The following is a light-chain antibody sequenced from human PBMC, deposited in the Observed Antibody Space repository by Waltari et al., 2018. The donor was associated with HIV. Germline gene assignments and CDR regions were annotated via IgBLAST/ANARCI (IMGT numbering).Light chain of an antibody. CDR3: SAYTSSSTVV. CDR2: EVS. J-gene: IGLJ2*01. Sequence: QSALTQPASVSGSPGQSITISCTGTSSDVGGYNYLSWYQQHPGKAPKLMFYEVSTRPSGVPNRFAGSTTGNTAPLTISGLQSEDEADYYCSAYTSSSTVVFGGGTKLTVL. CDR1: SSDVGGYNY. V-gene: IGLV2-14*01.